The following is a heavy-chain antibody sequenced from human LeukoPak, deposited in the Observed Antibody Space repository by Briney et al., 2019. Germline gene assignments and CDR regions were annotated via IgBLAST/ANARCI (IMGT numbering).Heavy chain of an antibody. Sequence: PGGSLRLSCAASGFTFSSYSMNWVRQAPGKGLEWVSSISSSSSYIYYADSVKGRFTISRDNAKSSLYLQMNSLRAEDTAVYYCARAVDTAMVYFDYWGQGTLVTVSS. CDR2: ISSSSSYI. CDR3: ARAVDTAMVYFDY. CDR1: GFTFSSYS. D-gene: IGHD5-18*01. V-gene: IGHV3-21*01. J-gene: IGHJ4*02.